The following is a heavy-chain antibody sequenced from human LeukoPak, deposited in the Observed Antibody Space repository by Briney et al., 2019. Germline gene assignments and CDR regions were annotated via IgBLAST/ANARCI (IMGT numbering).Heavy chain of an antibody. CDR3: ARSPSGSYPD. CDR2: ISYSEST. CDR1: GGSISSTNNY. J-gene: IGHJ4*02. D-gene: IGHD1-26*01. Sequence: SETLSLTCTVSGGSISSTNNYWAWLRQPPGTGLEWIGSISYSESTSYNLSLKRRVTISIDTSKNHFSLRLTSMTAADTATYYCARSPSGSYPDWGQGTLVPVSS. V-gene: IGHV4-39*07.